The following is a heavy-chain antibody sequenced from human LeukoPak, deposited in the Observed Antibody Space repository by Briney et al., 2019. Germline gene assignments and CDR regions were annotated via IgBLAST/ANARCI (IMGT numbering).Heavy chain of an antibody. V-gene: IGHV1-69*01. CDR1: GGIFSRYA. CDR2: IIPLFGTA. CDR3: AREWDFDSSGFYYYY. Sequence: ASVKVSCKASGGIFSRYAISWVRQAPGQGLEWMGGIIPLFGTANYAQRFQGRLTITADESTRTAYLELSSLRSEDTAIYYCAREWDFDSSGFYYYYWGQGTQVTVSS. D-gene: IGHD3-22*01. J-gene: IGHJ4*02.